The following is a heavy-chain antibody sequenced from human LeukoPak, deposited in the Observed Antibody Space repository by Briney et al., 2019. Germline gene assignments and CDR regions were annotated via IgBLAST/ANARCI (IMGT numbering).Heavy chain of an antibody. CDR2: IWYDGSNK. CDR3: ARDGYNPPFDY. Sequence: GSLTLSCAASGFTFSSYGMHWVRQAPGKGLEWVAVIWYDGSNKYYADSVKGRFTISRDNSKNTLYLQMNSLRAEDTAVYYCARDGYNPPFDYWGQGTLVTVSS. CDR1: GFTFSSYG. J-gene: IGHJ4*02. D-gene: IGHD5-24*01. V-gene: IGHV3-33*01.